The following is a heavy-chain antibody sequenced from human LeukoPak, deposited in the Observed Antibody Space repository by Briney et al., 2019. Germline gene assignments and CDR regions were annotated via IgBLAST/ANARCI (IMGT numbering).Heavy chain of an antibody. V-gene: IGHV3-23*01. CDR2: ISGSGGRT. Sequence: GGSLRLSCAASGFTFSNYAMSWVRQTPGKGLEWVSGISGSGGRTYYADSVKGRITISRDNSKNTLYLQMNSLRAEDTAVYYCAKGYAYCGGDCYSGYYYYMDVWGKGTTVTVSS. J-gene: IGHJ6*03. CDR3: AKGYAYCGGDCYSGYYYYMDV. CDR1: GFTFSNYA. D-gene: IGHD2-21*02.